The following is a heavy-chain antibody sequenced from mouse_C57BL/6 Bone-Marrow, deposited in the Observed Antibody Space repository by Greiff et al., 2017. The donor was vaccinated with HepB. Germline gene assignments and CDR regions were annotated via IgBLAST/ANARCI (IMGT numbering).Heavy chain of an antibody. D-gene: IGHD1-1*01. J-gene: IGHJ3*01. CDR1: GYTFTSYG. CDR2: IYPRNGNT. CDR3: ADYYGSSFLFAY. Sequence: QVQLQQSGAELARPGASVKLSCKASGYTFTSYGISWVKQRTGQGLEWIGEIYPRNGNTYYNEKFKGKATLTADKSSSTAYMELRSLTSEDSAVYFCADYYGSSFLFAYWGQGTLVTVSA. V-gene: IGHV1-81*01.